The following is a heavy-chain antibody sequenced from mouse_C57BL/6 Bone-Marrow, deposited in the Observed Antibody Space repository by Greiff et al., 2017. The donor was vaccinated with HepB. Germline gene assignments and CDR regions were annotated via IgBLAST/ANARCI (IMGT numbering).Heavy chain of an antibody. J-gene: IGHJ2*01. CDR1: GFTFSSYA. CDR3: ARDTGYYPFNY. Sequence: EVMLVESGGGLVKPGGSLKLSCAASGFTFSSYAMSWVRQTPEKRLEWVATISDGGSYTYYPDNVKGRVTISRDNAKNNLYLQMSHLKSEDTAMYYCARDTGYYPFNYWGQGTTLTVSS. D-gene: IGHD2-3*01. CDR2: ISDGGSYT. V-gene: IGHV5-4*01.